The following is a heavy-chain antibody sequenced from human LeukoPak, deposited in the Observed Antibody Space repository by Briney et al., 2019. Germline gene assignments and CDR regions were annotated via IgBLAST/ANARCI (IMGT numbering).Heavy chain of an antibody. CDR1: GGSFSGYY. CDR2: INHSGST. Sequence: SETLSLTCAVYGGSFSGYYWSWIRQPPGKGLEWIGEINHSGSTNHNPSLKSRVTISVDTSKNQFSLKLSSVTAADTAVYYCARGTAAAGRALDYWGQGTLVTVSS. V-gene: IGHV4-34*01. D-gene: IGHD6-13*01. J-gene: IGHJ4*02. CDR3: ARGTAAAGRALDY.